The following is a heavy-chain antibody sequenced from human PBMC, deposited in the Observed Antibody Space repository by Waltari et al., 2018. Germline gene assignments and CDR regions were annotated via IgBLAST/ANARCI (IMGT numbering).Heavy chain of an antibody. D-gene: IGHD1-7*01. CDR2: INSGSRTI. CDR1: GFSFNTYS. V-gene: IGHV3-48*04. CDR3: ARGAITGTTSRFDY. J-gene: IGHJ4*02. Sequence: EVQLVESGGALVQPGGSLRLSCAASGFSFNTYSMNWVRQAPGKGLEWVSYINSGSRTIYYADSVRGRFTVSRDNAKNSLYRQMNSLRAEDTAVYYCARGAITGTTSRFDYWGQGALVTVSS.